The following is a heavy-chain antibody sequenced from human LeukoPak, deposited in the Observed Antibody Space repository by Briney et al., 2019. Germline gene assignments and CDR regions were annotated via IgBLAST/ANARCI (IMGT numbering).Heavy chain of an antibody. Sequence: GGSLRLSCAASGFTFDDYDMSWVPQAPGKGLEWVSDINWNGGSTGYADSVKGRFTISRDNAKNSLYLQMNSLRAEDTALYYCAGGGGWYWGQGTLVTVSS. V-gene: IGHV3-20*04. J-gene: IGHJ4*02. CDR1: GFTFDDYD. D-gene: IGHD2-15*01. CDR3: AGGGGWY. CDR2: INWNGGST.